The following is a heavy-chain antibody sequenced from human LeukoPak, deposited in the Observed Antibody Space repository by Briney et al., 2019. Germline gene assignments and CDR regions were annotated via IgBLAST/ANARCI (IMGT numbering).Heavy chain of an antibody. J-gene: IGHJ4*02. CDR2: ISAYNGNT. D-gene: IGHD3-22*01. Sequence: GASVKVSCKASGYTFTSYGISWVRQAPGQGLEWMGWISAYNGNTNYAQKLQGRVTMTTDTSTSTAYMELRSLRSDDTAVYYCARAEAEYYYDSSGYGLLWGQGTLVTVSS. V-gene: IGHV1-18*01. CDR1: GYTFTSYG. CDR3: ARAEAEYYYDSSGYGLL.